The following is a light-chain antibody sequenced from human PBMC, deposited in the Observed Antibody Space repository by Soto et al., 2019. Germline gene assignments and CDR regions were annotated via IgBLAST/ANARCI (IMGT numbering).Light chain of an antibody. V-gene: IGKV1-12*01. J-gene: IGKJ4*01. CDR1: QDINSW. Sequence: DIQMTQSPSSVSASVGDRGTITCRASQDINSWVAWYQQTPGKGPNLLMSEVSKLHGGVPRRFSGSGSWTDFTLTTPGPHLEDFATYYCQQAESFPHTLGGGATV. CDR3: QQAESFPHT. CDR2: EVS.